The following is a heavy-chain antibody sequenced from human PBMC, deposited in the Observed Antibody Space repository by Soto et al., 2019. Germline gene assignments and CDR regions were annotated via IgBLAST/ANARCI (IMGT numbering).Heavy chain of an antibody. Sequence: QVQLQESGPGLVKPSQTLSLTCTVSGGSISSGDYYCSWIRQPPGKGLEWIVYIYYRGSTYYNPSLNTRVTMSVDMYKNQFSRKLSSVTAADTAVYYCARERWGRDYVRGNYRPNYYYGMDVGGKGTTVTVSS. CDR3: ARERWGRDYVRGNYRPNYYYGMDV. D-gene: IGHD3-16*02. V-gene: IGHV4-30-4*01. CDR1: GGSISSGDYY. CDR2: IYYRGST. J-gene: IGHJ6*04.